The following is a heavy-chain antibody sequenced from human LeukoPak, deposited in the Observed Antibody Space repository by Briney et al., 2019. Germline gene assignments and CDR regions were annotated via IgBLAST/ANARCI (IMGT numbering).Heavy chain of an antibody. CDR3: ARVAILTGHIMGIFDY. V-gene: IGHV3-30-3*01. Sequence: PGGSLRLSCAASGFTFSSYAMHWVRQAPGKGLEWVAVISYDGSNKYYADSVKGRFTISRDNSKNTLYLQMNSLRAEDTAVYYCARVAILTGHIMGIFDYWGQGTLVTVSS. D-gene: IGHD3-9*01. CDR2: ISYDGSNK. J-gene: IGHJ4*02. CDR1: GFTFSSYA.